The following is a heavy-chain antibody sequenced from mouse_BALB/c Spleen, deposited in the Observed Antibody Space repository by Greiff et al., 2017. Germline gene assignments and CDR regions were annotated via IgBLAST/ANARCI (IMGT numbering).Heavy chain of an antibody. CDR3: ARSSSTMITTAGYFDY. CDR1: GYTFTDYA. Sequence: QVQLQQSGPELVRPGVSVKISCKGSGYTFTDYAMHWVKQSHAKSLEWIGVISTYYGNTNYNQKFKGKATMTVDKSSSTAYMELARLTSEDSAIYYCARSSSTMITTAGYFDYWGQGTTLTVSS. D-gene: IGHD2-4*01. CDR2: ISTYYGNT. V-gene: IGHV1-67*01. J-gene: IGHJ2*01.